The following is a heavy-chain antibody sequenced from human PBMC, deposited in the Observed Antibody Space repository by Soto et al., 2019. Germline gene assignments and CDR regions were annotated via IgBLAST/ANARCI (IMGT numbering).Heavy chain of an antibody. CDR1: GDSISNNYW. CDR3: ARGDFWSGLDY. V-gene: IGHV4-4*02. J-gene: IGHJ4*02. Sequence: ETLSLTCDVSGDSISNNYWWTWVRQPPGRGLEWIGEIFHSGSTNYNPPLKSRVNISLDKSKNRFSLILRSVTAADTAVYYCARGDFWSGLDYWGQGILVTVSS. CDR2: IFHSGST. D-gene: IGHD3-3*01.